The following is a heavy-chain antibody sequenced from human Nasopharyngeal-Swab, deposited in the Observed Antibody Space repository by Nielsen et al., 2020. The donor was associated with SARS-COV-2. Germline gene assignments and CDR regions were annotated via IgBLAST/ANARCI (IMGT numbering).Heavy chain of an antibody. V-gene: IGHV4-34*01. CDR3: ARGFPGAAAGTDY. J-gene: IGHJ4*02. Sequence: RQAPGKGLEWIGEINHSGSTNYNPSLKSRVTISVDTSKNQFSLKLSSVTAADTAVYYCARGFPGAAAGTDYWDQGTLVTVSS. CDR2: INHSGST. D-gene: IGHD6-13*01.